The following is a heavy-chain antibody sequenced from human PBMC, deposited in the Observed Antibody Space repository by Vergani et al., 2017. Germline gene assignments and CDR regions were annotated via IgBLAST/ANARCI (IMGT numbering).Heavy chain of an antibody. CDR1: GGSFSGYY. D-gene: IGHD3-22*01. J-gene: IGHJ5*02. CDR2: INHSGST. CDR3: ARCRVVYESSGHPDWRIDP. Sequence: QVQLQQWGAGLLKPSETLSLTCAVYGGSFSGYYWSWIRQPPGKGLEWIGEINHSGSTNYNPSLKSRVTISVDTSKNQFSLKLSSVTAADTAVYYCARCRVVYESSGHPDWRIDPWGQGTLVTVSA. V-gene: IGHV4-34*01.